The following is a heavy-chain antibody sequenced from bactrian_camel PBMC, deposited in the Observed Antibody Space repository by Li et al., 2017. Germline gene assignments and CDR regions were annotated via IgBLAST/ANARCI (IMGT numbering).Heavy chain of an antibody. Sequence: HVQLVESGGGSVQAGQSLTLSCVASTYTYNTNCMGWFRQSQGTEREAVSCIEWHGEDTYYADSVKGRFTASQDTTKFIVYLQMNNLKPEDTAMYYCASGRAEVWYDYNYWGQGTQVTVS. V-gene: IGHV3S60*01. CDR2: IEWHGEDT. J-gene: IGHJ4*01. CDR3: ASGRAEVWYDYNY. CDR1: TYTYNTNC. D-gene: IGHD2*01.